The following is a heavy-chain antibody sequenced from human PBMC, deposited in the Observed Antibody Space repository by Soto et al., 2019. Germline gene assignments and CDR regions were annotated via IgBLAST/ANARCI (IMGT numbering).Heavy chain of an antibody. CDR3: ARDTPYYDILTGYPWFDP. CDR2: ISAYNGNT. CDR1: GYTFTTYG. Sequence: ASVKVSCKASGYTFTTYGLSWVRQAPGQGLEWMEWISAYNGNTNYAQKLQGRVTMTTDTSTSTAYMELRSLRSDDTAVYYCARDTPYYDILTGYPWFDPWGQGTLVTVSS. V-gene: IGHV1-18*01. J-gene: IGHJ5*02. D-gene: IGHD3-9*01.